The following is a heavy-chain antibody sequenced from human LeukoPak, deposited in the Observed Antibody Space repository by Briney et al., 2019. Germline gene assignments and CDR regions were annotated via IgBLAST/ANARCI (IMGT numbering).Heavy chain of an antibody. Sequence: GGSLRLSCAASGFTFSSYAMNWVRQAPGKGLEWVSVISGSGGSTYHADSVKGRFTISRDNSKNTLYLQMNSLRAEDTAVCYCAKGNVVVPAASTYHFDYWGQGTLVTVSS. J-gene: IGHJ4*02. D-gene: IGHD2-2*01. CDR3: AKGNVVVPAASTYHFDY. CDR2: ISGSGGST. V-gene: IGHV3-23*01. CDR1: GFTFSSYA.